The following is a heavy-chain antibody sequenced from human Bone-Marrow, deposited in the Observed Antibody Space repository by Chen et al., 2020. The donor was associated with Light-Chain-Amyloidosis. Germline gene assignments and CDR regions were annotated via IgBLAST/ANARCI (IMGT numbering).Heavy chain of an antibody. D-gene: IGHD6-13*01. CDR2: IRGSGDNT. J-gene: IGHJ4*02. CDR3: AKGGSSWSAYLHY. Sequence: EVQLVESGGGLVQPGGSLRLSCVASGFTFSSYAINWVRQAPGKGREWVSGIRGSGDNTYYADSVRGRVTMSRDNSKNTVFLQMNSLRAEDTAVYYCAKGGSSWSAYLHYWGQGTLVTVSS. V-gene: IGHV3-23*04. CDR1: GFTFSSYA.